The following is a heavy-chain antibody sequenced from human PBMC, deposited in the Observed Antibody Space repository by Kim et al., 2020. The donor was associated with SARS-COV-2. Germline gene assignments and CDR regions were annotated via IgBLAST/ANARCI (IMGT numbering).Heavy chain of an antibody. CDR3: VRALGFCSSTSCYTVYGMDV. J-gene: IGHJ6*02. Sequence: GGSLRLPCAASGFTFSSYAMHWVRQAPGKGLEWVAVIPYDGSNKYYTDSVKGRFTISRDNSKSTLYLQMNSLRAEDTGVYYCVRALGFCSSTSCYTVYGMDVWGHGTTVTVSS. CDR1: GFTFSSYA. D-gene: IGHD2-2*02. CDR2: IPYDGSNK. V-gene: IGHV3-30-3*01.